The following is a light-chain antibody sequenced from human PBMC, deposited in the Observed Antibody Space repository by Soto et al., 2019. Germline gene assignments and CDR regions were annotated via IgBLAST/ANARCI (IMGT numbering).Light chain of an antibody. V-gene: IGLV2-14*03. Sequence: QSALTQPASVSGSPGQSITISCTGTYNDVGTYNFVSWYQQHPGKGPKLIIFDIINRPSGVSHRFSGSKSGNTASLTISGRQADDEADYYCSSYTSSGTRYLFGTGTKLTVL. CDR3: SSYTSSGTRYL. CDR2: DII. CDR1: YNDVGTYNF. J-gene: IGLJ1*01.